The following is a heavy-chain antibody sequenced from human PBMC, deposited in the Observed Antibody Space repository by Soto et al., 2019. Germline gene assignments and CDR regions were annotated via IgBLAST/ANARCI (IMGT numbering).Heavy chain of an antibody. CDR3: ARQGSWPYYYYGLDV. Sequence: GASVKVSCKASGYTFTSYGISWVRQAPGQGLEWMGWISTYNGDTNSAQNFQGRVLMTADTSTGTAYMELMSLKSDDTAVYYCARQGSWPYYYYGLDVWGQGTTVTVSS. D-gene: IGHD1-26*01. CDR2: ISTYNGDT. CDR1: GYTFTSYG. V-gene: IGHV1-18*01. J-gene: IGHJ6*02.